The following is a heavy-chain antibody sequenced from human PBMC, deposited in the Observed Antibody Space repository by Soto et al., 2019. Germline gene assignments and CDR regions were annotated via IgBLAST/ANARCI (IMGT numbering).Heavy chain of an antibody. CDR3: ARDRDTTTTVWFDP. D-gene: IGHD4-17*01. J-gene: IGHJ5*02. V-gene: IGHV1-3*01. Sequence: QVQLVQSGAEVKKPGASVKISCKPSGYTFIDYCIHWLRQAPGQSLEWMGWIHAGNGHTRYSEKLQGRVTITRDTSASTAYMELSSLTSEDTAVYYCARDRDTTTTVWFDPWGQGTLVTVSS. CDR2: IHAGNGHT. CDR1: GYTFIDYC.